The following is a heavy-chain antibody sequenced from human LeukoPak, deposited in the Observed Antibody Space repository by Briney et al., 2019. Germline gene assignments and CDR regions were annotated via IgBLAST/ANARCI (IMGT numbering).Heavy chain of an antibody. CDR1: GFTFSSYG. D-gene: IGHD4-17*01. CDR2: IRYDGSNK. CDR3: ARHGSYFTGDYGSHLFDY. V-gene: IGHV3-30*02. Sequence: PGGSLRLSCTAAGFTFSSYGMHWVRQAPGKGLEWVAFIRYDGSNKYYADSVKGRFTISRDNSKNTLYLQMNSLRAEDTAVYYCARHGSYFTGDYGSHLFDYWGQGILVTVSS. J-gene: IGHJ4*02.